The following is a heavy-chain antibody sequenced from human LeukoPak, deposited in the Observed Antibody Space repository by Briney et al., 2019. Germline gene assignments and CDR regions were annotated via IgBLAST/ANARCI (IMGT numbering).Heavy chain of an antibody. D-gene: IGHD5-12*01. V-gene: IGHV3-15*01. CDR2: IKSKTDGGTT. CDR1: GFTFNNAW. Sequence: GGSLRLSCAASGFTFNNAWISWVRQAPGKGLEWVGRIKSKTDGGTTDYAAPVKGRFTISRDDSENTVYLQMNSLKTEDTAVYYCTTVKRGYTSSLDSWGQGTLVTVSS. CDR3: TTVKRGYTSSLDS. J-gene: IGHJ4*02.